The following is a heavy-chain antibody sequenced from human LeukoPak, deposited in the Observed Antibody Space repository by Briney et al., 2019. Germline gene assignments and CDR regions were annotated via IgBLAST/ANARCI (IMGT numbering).Heavy chain of an antibody. J-gene: IGHJ6*02. CDR3: ARDGGGSLHGMDV. Sequence: PSETLSLTCTVSGGSISSGVYCWSWIRQRPGEGLQWIGYICSSVSAYYNASLKSRVSMSTDTSNNQFSLKLNSVTAADTAVYYCARDGGGSLHGMDVWGQGTTVTVSS. D-gene: IGHD2-15*01. V-gene: IGHV4-31*03. CDR1: GGSISSGVYC. CDR2: ICSSVSA.